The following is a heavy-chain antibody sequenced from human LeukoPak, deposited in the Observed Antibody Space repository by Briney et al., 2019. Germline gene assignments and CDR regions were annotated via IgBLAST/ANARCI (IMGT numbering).Heavy chain of an antibody. Sequence: SETLSLTCTVSGGSISSYYWSWIRQPAGKGLEWIGRIYTSGSTNYNPSLKSRVTMSVDTSKNQFSLKLSSVTAADTAVYYCASTHYDFWSGYPASFDYWGQGTLVTVSS. V-gene: IGHV4-4*07. CDR3: ASTHYDFWSGYPASFDY. D-gene: IGHD3-3*01. J-gene: IGHJ4*02. CDR2: IYTSGST. CDR1: GGSISSYY.